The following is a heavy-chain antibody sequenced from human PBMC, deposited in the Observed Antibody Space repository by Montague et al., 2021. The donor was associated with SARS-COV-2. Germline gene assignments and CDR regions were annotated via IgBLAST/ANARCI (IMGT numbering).Heavy chain of an antibody. CDR3: ARDTRITMLVVVNRYGMDV. V-gene: IGHV4-39*07. CDR2: IYYSGST. J-gene: IGHJ6*02. Sequence: SETLSLTCTVSGGAISSSSYYWGWIRQPPGKGLEWIGCIYYSGSTYYNLTLKSRVTISVDTSKNKLSLKLSSVTAADTAVYYCARDTRITMLVVVNRYGMDVWGQGTTVTVSS. CDR1: GGAISSSSYY. D-gene: IGHD3-22*01.